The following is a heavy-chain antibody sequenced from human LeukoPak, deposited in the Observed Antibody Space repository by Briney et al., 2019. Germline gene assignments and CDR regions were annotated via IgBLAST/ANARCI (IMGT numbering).Heavy chain of an antibody. J-gene: IGHJ4*02. CDR2: ISSGSVTI. Sequence: GGSLRLSCAASGFIFSSYSMNWVRQAPGKGLEWLSFISSGSVTIYYTDSVKGRFTISRDNAKNSLYLQMNSLRAEDTAVYYCARHLLWFGELSGGFDYWGQGTLVTVSS. CDR3: ARHLLWFGELSGGFDY. CDR1: GFIFSSYS. D-gene: IGHD3-10*01. V-gene: IGHV3-48*01.